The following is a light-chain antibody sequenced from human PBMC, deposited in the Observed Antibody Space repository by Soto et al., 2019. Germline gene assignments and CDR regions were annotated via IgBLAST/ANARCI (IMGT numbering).Light chain of an antibody. CDR3: CSYAGSSTWV. J-gene: IGLJ3*02. CDR2: EGS. CDR1: SSDVGSYNL. Sequence: QSALTQPASVSGSPGQSITISCTRTSSDVGSYNLVSWYQQHPGKAPKLMIYEGSKRPSGVSNRLSGSKSGNTASLTISGLQAEDEADYYCCSYAGSSTWVFGGGTKVTVL. V-gene: IGLV2-23*01.